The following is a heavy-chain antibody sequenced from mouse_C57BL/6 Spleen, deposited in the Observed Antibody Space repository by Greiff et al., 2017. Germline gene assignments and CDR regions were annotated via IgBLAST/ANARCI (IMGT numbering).Heavy chain of an antibody. CDR3: TRDGATVVATRAMDY. V-gene: IGHV5-9-1*02. CDR1: GFTFSSYA. Sequence: EVKVVESGEGLVKPGGSLTLSCAASGFTFSSYAMSWVRQTPEKRLEWVAYISSGGDYIYYADTVKGRFTISRDTARNTLYLQMSSLKSEDTAMYYCTRDGATVVATRAMDYWGQGTSVTVSS. CDR2: ISSGGDYI. D-gene: IGHD1-1*01. J-gene: IGHJ4*01.